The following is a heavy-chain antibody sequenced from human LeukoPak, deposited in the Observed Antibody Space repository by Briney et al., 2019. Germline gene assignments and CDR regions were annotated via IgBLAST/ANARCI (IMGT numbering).Heavy chain of an antibody. J-gene: IGHJ4*02. Sequence: QPGGSLRLSCAASGFTFSSHWLRWVRQAPGKGLVWVSRINSDGSGTTYVDSVKGRFTISRDNAKNTLYLQMNSLRADDTAVYYCARRGNYQGSGSCNWGFDYWGQGTLVTVSS. CDR1: GFTFSSHW. CDR3: ARRGNYQGSGSCNWGFDY. V-gene: IGHV3-74*01. D-gene: IGHD3-10*01. CDR2: INSDGSGT.